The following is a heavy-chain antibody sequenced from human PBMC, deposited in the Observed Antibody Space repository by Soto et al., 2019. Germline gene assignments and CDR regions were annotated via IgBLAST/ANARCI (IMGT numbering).Heavy chain of an antibody. CDR3: AHRTTYGARFAP. D-gene: IGHD4-17*01. J-gene: IGHJ5*02. Sequence: QITLKESGPTLVKPTQTLTLTCTFSGFSLNSRAMGVGWIRQPPGKALEWLALIFWDDDKRYSPSLKDRLTITKDTSKNQVVLTMTNMDPVDKGTYYCAHRTTYGARFAPWGQGILVTVSS. CDR1: GFSLNSRAMG. V-gene: IGHV2-5*02. CDR2: IFWDDDK.